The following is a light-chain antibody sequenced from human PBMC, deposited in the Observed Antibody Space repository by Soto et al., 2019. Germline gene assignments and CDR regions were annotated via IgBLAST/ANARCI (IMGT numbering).Light chain of an antibody. Sequence: EIVMTQSPATLSVSPGERATLSCRASQSVSSNLAWYQQKPGQAPRLLISGASTRATGIPARFSGSGSGTEFTLTISSLQSADFAVYYCQHYNNWPRTFGEGTKVDIQ. CDR1: QSVSSN. CDR2: GAS. CDR3: QHYNNWPRT. J-gene: IGKJ1*01. V-gene: IGKV3-15*01.